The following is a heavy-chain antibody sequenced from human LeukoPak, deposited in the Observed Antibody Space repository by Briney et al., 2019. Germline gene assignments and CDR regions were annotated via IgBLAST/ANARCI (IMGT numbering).Heavy chain of an antibody. CDR3: ARDRGLHTSGSDF. J-gene: IGHJ4*02. CDR1: CGSISSSSYY. CDR2: IYYSGRP. Sequence: PSETLSLTCTVSCGSISSSSYYWGWIRQPPGKGLEWIGSIYYSGRPYYNPSFKSRVTISVDTSKNQFSLKLSSVTAADTAVYYCARDRGLHTSGSDFWGQGTLVTVSS. D-gene: IGHD6-19*01. V-gene: IGHV4-39*07.